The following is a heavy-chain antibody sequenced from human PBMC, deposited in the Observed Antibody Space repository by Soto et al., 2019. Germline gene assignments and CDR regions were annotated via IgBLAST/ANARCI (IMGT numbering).Heavy chain of an antibody. Sequence: PSETRSLTCTLSGGSISSYYWNWIRQPPGKGLEWIGYIIYNGKTNYDPSLKSRVTIPVDMFKNRISLNMTSVTAADAAVYYFARSSARYPSGWYVDNWGQGALVTVSS. V-gene: IGHV4-59*01. J-gene: IGHJ4*02. CDR1: GGSISSYY. D-gene: IGHD6-19*01. CDR3: ARSSARYPSGWYVDN. CDR2: IIYNGKT.